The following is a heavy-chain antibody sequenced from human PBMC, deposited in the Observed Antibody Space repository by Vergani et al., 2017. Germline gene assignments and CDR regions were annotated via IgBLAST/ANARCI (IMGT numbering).Heavy chain of an antibody. D-gene: IGHD5-12*01. V-gene: IGHV4-34*01. Sequence: QVQLQQWGAGLLKPSETLSLTCGVHGGSFSVYYWSWIRQSPGTGLEWLGAINDIGTTNYNPSLRSRVTISVDTSKTQFSLRLNSVTAADTAVYFCARFRGPDIVGTAFDHWAQGTLVTVSS. J-gene: IGHJ4*02. CDR1: GGSFSVYY. CDR2: INDIGTT. CDR3: ARFRGPDIVGTAFDH.